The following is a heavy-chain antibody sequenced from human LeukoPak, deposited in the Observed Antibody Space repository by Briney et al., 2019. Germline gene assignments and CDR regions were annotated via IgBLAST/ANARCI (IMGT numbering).Heavy chain of an antibody. CDR2: ISSSSSYI. V-gene: IGHV3-21*01. CDR3: AGALRGVLSCDH. J-gene: IGHJ4*02. CDR1: GFAFSSYS. Sequence: GGSLRLSCAASGFAFSSYSMNWVRQAPGKGLEWVASISSSSSYIYFADSVKGRFTISRDNAKNSLYLQMNSLRAEDTAVYYCAGALRGVLSCDHWGQGTLVTVSS. D-gene: IGHD3-16*02.